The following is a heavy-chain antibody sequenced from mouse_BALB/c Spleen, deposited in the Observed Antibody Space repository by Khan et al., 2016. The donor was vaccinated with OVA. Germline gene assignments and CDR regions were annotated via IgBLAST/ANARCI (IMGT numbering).Heavy chain of an antibody. Sequence: VQLVESGPGLVAPSQSLSITCTVSGFSLSRYNIHWVRQPPGKGLEWLGMIWGGGGTDYNSTLTSRLRISTDNPKSQVFLNMPSLQTYDTAMYDVARASYRYDGYYAMDYWGPGTSVTISA. CDR1: GFSLSRYN. CDR3: ARASYRYDGYYAMDY. V-gene: IGHV2-6-4*01. J-gene: IGHJ4*01. D-gene: IGHD2-14*01. CDR2: IWGGGGT.